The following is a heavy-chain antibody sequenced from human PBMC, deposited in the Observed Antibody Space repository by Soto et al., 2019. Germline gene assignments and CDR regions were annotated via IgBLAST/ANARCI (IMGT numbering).Heavy chain of an antibody. D-gene: IGHD4-4*01. J-gene: IGHJ6*02. V-gene: IGHV1-2*02. CDR2: INPNSGGT. Sequence: ASVKVSCKTSGYIFTGFYMHWVRQAPGQGLEWMGWINPNSGGTNYPQKFRDRVTMTRDTSIGTAYMELSSLRSDDTAVYYCARDRVDYSSFQYGMDVWGQGTTVTVSS. CDR3: ARDRVDYSSFQYGMDV. CDR1: GYIFTGFY.